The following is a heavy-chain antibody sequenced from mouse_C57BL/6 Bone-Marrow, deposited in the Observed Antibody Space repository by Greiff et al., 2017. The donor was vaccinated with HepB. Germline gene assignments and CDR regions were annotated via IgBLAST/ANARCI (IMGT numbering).Heavy chain of an antibody. CDR2: INPGSGGT. J-gene: IGHJ3*01. CDR1: GYAFTNYL. Sequence: QVQLKQSGAELVRPGTSVKVSCKASGYAFTNYLIEWVKQRPGQGLEWIGVINPGSGGTNYNEKFKGKATLTADKSSSTAYMQLSSLTSEDSAVYFCARGSNYAWFAYWGQGTLVTVSA. CDR3: ARGSNYAWFAY. D-gene: IGHD2-5*01. V-gene: IGHV1-54*01.